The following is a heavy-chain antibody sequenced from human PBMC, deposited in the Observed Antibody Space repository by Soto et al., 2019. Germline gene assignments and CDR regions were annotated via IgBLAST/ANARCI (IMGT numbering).Heavy chain of an antibody. V-gene: IGHV1-69*06. D-gene: IGHD7-27*01. CDR2: LIPLFGTT. CDR3: ARGPNWGYRFDS. J-gene: IGHJ4*02. CDR1: GGTFGGHA. Sequence: QVQLVQSGAEVKKPGSSVKVSCEASGGTFGGHAISWVRQAPGQGPEWMGGLIPLFGTTQHAQNFQDRLTITADKSTSTAYMELTSLRFEATAIYYCARGPNWGYRFDSWGQGTLVTVSS.